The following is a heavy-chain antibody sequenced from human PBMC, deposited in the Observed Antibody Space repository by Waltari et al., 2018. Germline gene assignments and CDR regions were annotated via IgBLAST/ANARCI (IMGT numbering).Heavy chain of an antibody. CDR3: ARHRDRIDYLELAK. V-gene: IGHV3-23*01. D-gene: IGHD3-22*01. CDR2: ISDSGVIT. CDR1: GFNFISYA. J-gene: IGHJ4*02. Sequence: EEHLLESGGGLAQPGGSLRLSCAASGFNFISYAMSWVRQAPGKGVEGVSGISDSGVITKYADSVKGRFTVSRDNSKNTVFLHLNSLRAEDTAIYYCARHRDRIDYLELAKWGQGTLVTVSS.